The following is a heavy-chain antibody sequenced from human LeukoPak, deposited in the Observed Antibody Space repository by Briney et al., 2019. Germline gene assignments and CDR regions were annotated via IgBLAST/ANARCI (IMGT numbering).Heavy chain of an antibody. CDR2: ISSSSSYI. J-gene: IGHJ4*02. D-gene: IGHD4-23*01. CDR3: AREGGNGGVDY. Sequence: GGSLRLSCAASGFTFSSYSMNWVRQAPGKGLEWVSSISSSSSYIYYADSVKGRFTISRDNAKETLYLQMNSLRADDTAVYYCAREGGNGGVDYWGQGTLVTVSS. V-gene: IGHV3-21*01. CDR1: GFTFSSYS.